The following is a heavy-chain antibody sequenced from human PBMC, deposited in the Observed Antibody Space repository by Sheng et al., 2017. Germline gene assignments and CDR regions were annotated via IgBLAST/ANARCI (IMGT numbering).Heavy chain of an antibody. CDR1: GGSISSGGYY. CDR2: IYYSGST. D-gene: IGHD5-18*01. V-gene: IGHV4-31*11. Sequence: QVQLQESGPGLVKPSQTLSLTCAVSGGSISSGGYYWSWIRQHPGKGLEWIGYIYYSGSTYYNPSLKSRVTISVDTSKNQFSLKLSSVTAADTAVYYCAREGSSYGTAYFDYWGQGTLVTVSS. CDR3: AREGSSYGTAYFDY. J-gene: IGHJ4*02.